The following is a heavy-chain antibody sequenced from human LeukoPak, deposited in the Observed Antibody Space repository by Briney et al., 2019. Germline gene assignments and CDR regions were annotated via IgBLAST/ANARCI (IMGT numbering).Heavy chain of an antibody. Sequence: SVKVSCKASGGTFSSYAISWVRQAPGQGLEWMGGIIPIFGTANYAQKFQGRVTITTDESTSTAYMELSSLRSEDTAVYYCARGLAAMAIFDYWGQGTLVTVSS. J-gene: IGHJ4*02. D-gene: IGHD5-18*01. CDR3: ARGLAAMAIFDY. V-gene: IGHV1-69*05. CDR1: GGTFSSYA. CDR2: IIPIFGTA.